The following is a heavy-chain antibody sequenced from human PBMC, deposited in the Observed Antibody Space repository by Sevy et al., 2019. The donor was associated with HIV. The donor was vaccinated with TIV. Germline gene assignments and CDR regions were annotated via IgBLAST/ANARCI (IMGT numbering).Heavy chain of an antibody. Sequence: GGSLRLSCAASGFAFTRAWMSWVRQAPGKGLEWVGRIKSKIDGGTIDYAAPVKGRFNISRDDSKNTLYLQMNSLKTADTAVYYCSTDPIIVLLVTDGMDVWGQGTTVTVSS. D-gene: IGHD2-8*02. V-gene: IGHV3-15*01. CDR3: STDPIIVLLVTDGMDV. CDR2: IKSKIDGGTI. CDR1: GFAFTRAW. J-gene: IGHJ6*02.